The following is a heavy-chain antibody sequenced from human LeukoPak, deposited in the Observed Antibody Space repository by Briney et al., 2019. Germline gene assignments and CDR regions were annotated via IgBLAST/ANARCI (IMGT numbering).Heavy chain of an antibody. CDR3: AKDHSQGFDY. V-gene: IGHV3-43*01. CDR1: GFTFDDYT. J-gene: IGHJ4*02. Sequence: GGSLRLSCAASGFTFDDYTMHWVRQAPGKGLEWVSLISWDGGSTYYADSVKGRFTISRDNSKNSLYLQMNSLRTEDIALYYCAKDHSQGFDYWGQGTLVTVSS. D-gene: IGHD2-15*01. CDR2: ISWDGGST.